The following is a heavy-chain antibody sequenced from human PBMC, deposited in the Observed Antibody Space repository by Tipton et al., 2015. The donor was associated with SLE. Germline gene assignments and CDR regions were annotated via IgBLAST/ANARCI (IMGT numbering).Heavy chain of an antibody. CDR2: IKEDGTKR. V-gene: IGHV3-7*01. J-gene: IGHJ4*02. CDR3: GGEIPAGATALDY. CDR1: GFTFGSYW. Sequence: SLRLSCEASGFTFGSYWMSWVRLAPGKGLEWVANIKEDGTKRYHLDSVEGRFSISRDNAKNSLYLQMNNLRADDTALYYCGGEIPAGATALDYWGQGTLVTVSS. D-gene: IGHD1-26*01.